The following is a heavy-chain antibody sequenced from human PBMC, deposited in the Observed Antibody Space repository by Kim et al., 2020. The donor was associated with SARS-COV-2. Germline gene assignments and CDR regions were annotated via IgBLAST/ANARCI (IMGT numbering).Heavy chain of an antibody. Sequence: YGNSAKGRFTISIDSSKNMVFLQMGGLQTEDTALYYCAKDHPSSGWPAFESWGQGTLVTVSS. CDR3: AKDHPSSGWPAFES. V-gene: IGHV3-23*01. D-gene: IGHD6-19*01. J-gene: IGHJ5*01.